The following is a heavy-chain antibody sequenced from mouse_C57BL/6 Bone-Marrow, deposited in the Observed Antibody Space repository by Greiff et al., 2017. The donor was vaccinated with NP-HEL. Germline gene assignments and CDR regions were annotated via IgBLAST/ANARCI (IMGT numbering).Heavy chain of an antibody. CDR3: ATYMGTG. CDR2: ISSGSSTI. J-gene: IGHJ2*01. V-gene: IGHV5-17*01. CDR1: GFTFSDYG. D-gene: IGHD2-13*01. Sequence: DVMLVESGGGLVKPGGSLKLSCAASGFTFSDYGMHWVRQAPEKGLEWVAYISSGSSTIYYADTVKGRFTLTRDNAKNTLFLQMTSLRSEDTAMYYCATYMGTGWGQGTTLTVSS.